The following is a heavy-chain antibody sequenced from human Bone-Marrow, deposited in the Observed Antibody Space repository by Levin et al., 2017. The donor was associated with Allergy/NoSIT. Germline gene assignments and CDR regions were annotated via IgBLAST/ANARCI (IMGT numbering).Heavy chain of an antibody. CDR2: IKEDGSAK. J-gene: IGHJ5*02. D-gene: IGHD7-27*01. V-gene: IGHV3-7*04. CDR3: AREYWGPYT. CDR1: GLTFNNYW. Sequence: GESLKISCAASGLTFNNYWMTWVRQAPGKGLEWVANIKEDGSAKNYVDSVKGRFTVSRDNTKNSLYLQMNSLRAEDTAVYYCAREYWGPYTWGQGTLVTVSA.